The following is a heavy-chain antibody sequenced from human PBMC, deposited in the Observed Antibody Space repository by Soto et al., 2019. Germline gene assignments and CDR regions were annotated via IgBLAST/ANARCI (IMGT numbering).Heavy chain of an antibody. CDR2: ISAYNGNT. Sequence: ASVKVSCKASGYTFTSYGISWVRQAPGQGLEWMGWISAYNGNTNYAQKLQARVTMTTDTSTSTAYMELRGLRSDDTAVYYCAIDRYNDFCSGYRYDDWGLGTLVTVSS. V-gene: IGHV1-18*01. D-gene: IGHD3-3*01. J-gene: IGHJ4*02. CDR3: AIDRYNDFCSGYRYDD. CDR1: GYTFTSYG.